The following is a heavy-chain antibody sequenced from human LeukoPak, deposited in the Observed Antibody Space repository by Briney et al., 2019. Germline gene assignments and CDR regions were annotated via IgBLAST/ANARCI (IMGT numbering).Heavy chain of an antibody. Sequence: PSETLSLTCTVSGGSISSYYWRWIRQPPGKGLEWIGYIHYSGSTNYNPSLKSRVTISVDTSKNQFSLKLSSVTAADTAVYYCARGDTIFGVDYYYYRDVWGKGTTVTVSS. CDR3: ARGDTIFGVDYYYYRDV. CDR2: IHYSGST. J-gene: IGHJ6*03. V-gene: IGHV4-59*01. D-gene: IGHD3-3*01. CDR1: GGSISSYY.